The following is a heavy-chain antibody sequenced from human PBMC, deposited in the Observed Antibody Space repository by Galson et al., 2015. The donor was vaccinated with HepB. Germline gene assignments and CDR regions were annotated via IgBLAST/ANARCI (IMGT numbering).Heavy chain of an antibody. CDR2: IIPIFGTA. D-gene: IGHD3-22*01. CDR3: ARAGLYDSSGYYSLGFDY. V-gene: IGHV1-69*13. Sequence: SVKVSCKASGGTFSRYAISWVRQAPGQGLEWMGGIIPIFGTANYAQKFQGRVTITADESTSTAYMELSSLRSEDTAVYYCARAGLYDSSGYYSLGFDYWGQGTLVTVSS. J-gene: IGHJ4*02. CDR1: GGTFSRYA.